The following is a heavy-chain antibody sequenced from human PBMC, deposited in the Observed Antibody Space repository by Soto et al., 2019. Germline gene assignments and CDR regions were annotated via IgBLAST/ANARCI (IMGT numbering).Heavy chain of an antibody. CDR2: IYYSGST. CDR3: ARAEGQALVGSGRADAFDI. J-gene: IGHJ3*02. D-gene: IGHD3-10*01. CDR1: GGSISSGGYY. Sequence: PSETLSLTCTVSGGSISSGGYYWSWIRQHPGKGLEWIGYIYYSGSTYYNPSLKSRVTISVDTSKNQFSLKLSSVTAADTAVYYCARAEGQALVGSGRADAFDIWGQGTMVTVSS. V-gene: IGHV4-31*03.